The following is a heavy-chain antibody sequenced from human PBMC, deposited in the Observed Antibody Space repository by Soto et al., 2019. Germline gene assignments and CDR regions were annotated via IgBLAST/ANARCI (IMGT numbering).Heavy chain of an antibody. CDR3: AREVTSAAHN. V-gene: IGHV4-39*01. J-gene: IGHJ4*02. CDR1: GGSISTANYF. Sequence: QLQLQESGPGLVKPSETLSLTCTVSGGSISTANYFWGWVRQPPGKGLERIGSIYYSGRTYYSPSLKSRLTIAVDTSKNQFSLKLSSVTAADTAVYYWAREVTSAAHNWGQGTLVTVSS. D-gene: IGHD2-2*01. CDR2: IYYSGRT.